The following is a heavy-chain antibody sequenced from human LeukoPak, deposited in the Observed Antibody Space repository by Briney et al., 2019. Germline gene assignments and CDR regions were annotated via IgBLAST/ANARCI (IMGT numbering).Heavy chain of an antibody. CDR3: ARGPPRGKYYYMDV. J-gene: IGHJ6*03. D-gene: IGHD1-1*01. V-gene: IGHV3-13*01. CDR2: IGTASDT. CDR1: GFTFSSYA. Sequence: PGGSLRLSCAASGFTFSSYAMHWVRQPTGQGLEWDSTIGTASDTYYPGSVEGRFTLSRDNAKNSLYLQMNSLTAGDTAVYYCARGPPRGKYYYMDVWGKGTTVTVSS.